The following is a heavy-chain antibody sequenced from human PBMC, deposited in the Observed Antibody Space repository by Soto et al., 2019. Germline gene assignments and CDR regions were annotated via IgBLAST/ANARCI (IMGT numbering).Heavy chain of an antibody. D-gene: IGHD6-13*01. Sequence: PGGSLRLSCAASGFTFSSYAMSWVLQAPGKGLEWVSAISGSGGSTYYADSVKGRFTISRDNSKNTLYLQTNSLRAEDTAVYYCAKSQNLVAAAGTNWGQGTLVTVSS. V-gene: IGHV3-23*01. J-gene: IGHJ4*02. CDR1: GFTFSSYA. CDR2: ISGSGGST. CDR3: AKSQNLVAAAGTN.